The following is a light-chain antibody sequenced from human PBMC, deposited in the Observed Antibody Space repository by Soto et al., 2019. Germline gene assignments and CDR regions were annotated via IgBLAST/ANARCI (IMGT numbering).Light chain of an antibody. CDR1: QSVGSY. CDR2: GAS. V-gene: IGKV3-15*01. CDR3: QQYNTWPPRYT. J-gene: IGKJ2*01. Sequence: EIVMTQSPATLSVSPGGRATLSCRASQSVGSYLAWYQQRPGQPPRLLIYGASTRATGIPARFSGSGSGTEFSLTISSLQSEDFAVYCCQQYNTWPPRYTFGQGTKLEIK.